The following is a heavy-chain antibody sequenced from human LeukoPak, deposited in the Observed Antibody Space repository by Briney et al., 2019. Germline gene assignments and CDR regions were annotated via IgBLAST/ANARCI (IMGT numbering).Heavy chain of an antibody. Sequence: PSETLSLTCTVSGGSINNYYWNWIRQPPGKGLEWIGYITGSIYFSGSTKYDPSLESRVTMSVDTSKNQFSLTLSSVTAADAAVYYCARDSRDYGSGSYWDVWGQGTTVTVSS. CDR1: GGSINNYY. CDR3: ARDSRDYGSGSYWDV. V-gene: IGHV4-59*01. D-gene: IGHD3-10*01. CDR2: ITGSIYFSGST. J-gene: IGHJ6*02.